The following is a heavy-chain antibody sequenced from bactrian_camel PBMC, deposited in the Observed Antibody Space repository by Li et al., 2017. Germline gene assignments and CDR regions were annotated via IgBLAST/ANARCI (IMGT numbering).Heavy chain of an antibody. D-gene: IGHD1*01. J-gene: IGHJ4*01. V-gene: IGHV3-2*01. Sequence: QVQLVESGGGLVQPGESLRLSCVASGITFSRHDMSWVRQAPGKGLEWVSSIYTDGSGPYYAEFVKGRLTMSSDNAKNTVYLQMNSLKSEDTALYYCVMASGGWFGFWDYWGQGTQVTVS. CDR3: VMASGGWFGFWDY. CDR1: GITFSRHD. CDR2: IYTDGSGP.